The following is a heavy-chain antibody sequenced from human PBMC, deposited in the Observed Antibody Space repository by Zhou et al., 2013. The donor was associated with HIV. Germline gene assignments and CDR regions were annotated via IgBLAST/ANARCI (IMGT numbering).Heavy chain of an antibody. CDR1: GYTFTGYY. J-gene: IGHJ4*02. V-gene: IGHV1-2*02. D-gene: IGHD1-26*01. CDR3: ARIKSIVGATKEFYFDY. Sequence: QVQLVQSGAEVKKPGASVKVSCKASGYTFTGYYMHWVRQAPGQGLEWMGWINPNSGGTNYAQKFQGRVTMTRDTSISTAYMELSRLRSDDTAVYYCARIKSIVGATKEFYFDYWGQGTLVTVSS. CDR2: INPNSGGT.